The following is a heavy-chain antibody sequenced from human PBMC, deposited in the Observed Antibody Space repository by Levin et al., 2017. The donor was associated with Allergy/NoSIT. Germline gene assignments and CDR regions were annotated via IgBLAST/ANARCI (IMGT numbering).Heavy chain of an antibody. J-gene: IGHJ3*02. Sequence: ASVKVSCKASGYTFTDYYVHWLRQAPGQGPEWMGRINPNSGVTNCAQKFQGRVTMTRDTSISTAYMELSRLRSDDTAVYYCARPLRGIYYGFDIWGQGTALTVSS. CDR2: INPNSGVT. CDR3: ARPLRGIYYGFDI. CDR1: GYTFTDYY. D-gene: IGHD1-26*01. V-gene: IGHV1-2*06.